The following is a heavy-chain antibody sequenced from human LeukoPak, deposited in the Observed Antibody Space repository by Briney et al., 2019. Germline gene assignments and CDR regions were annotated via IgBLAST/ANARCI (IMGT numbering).Heavy chain of an antibody. J-gene: IGHJ5*02. CDR3: ARGYSSIRGWFDP. D-gene: IGHD6-13*01. Sequence: PSETLSLTCTVSGGSVSSGSYYWNWIRQPPGKGLEWIGYIYYSGSTNYNPSLNSRVTISLDTSKNQFSLKLSSVTAADTAVFYCARGYSSIRGWFDPWGQGNPGHRLL. CDR2: IYYSGST. CDR1: GGSVSSGSYY. V-gene: IGHV4-61*01.